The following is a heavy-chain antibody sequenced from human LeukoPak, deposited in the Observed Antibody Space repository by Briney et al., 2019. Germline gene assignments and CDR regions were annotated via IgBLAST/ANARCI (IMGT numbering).Heavy chain of an antibody. D-gene: IGHD2-2*01. V-gene: IGHV4-39*01. J-gene: IGHJ4*02. CDR2: IYHSGST. Sequence: SETLSLTCTVSRGSISSSSYYWAWIRRPPGKGLEWIGMIYHSGSTYYNPSLKSRVTISVDTSKNQFSLKLSSVTAADTAVYYCARQVCSSISCYVDYWGQRTLVTVSS. CDR1: RGSISSSSYY. CDR3: ARQVCSSISCYVDY.